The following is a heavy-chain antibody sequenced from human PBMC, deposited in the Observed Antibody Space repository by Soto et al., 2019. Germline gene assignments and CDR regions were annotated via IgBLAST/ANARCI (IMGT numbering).Heavy chain of an antibody. CDR2: IKQDGSEK. CDR1: GFTFSSYW. J-gene: IGHJ5*02. CDR3: ARDCIAARQWGRWFDP. D-gene: IGHD6-6*01. V-gene: IGHV3-7*03. Sequence: QPGGSLRLSCAASGFTFSSYWMSWVRQAPGKGLEWVANIKQDGSEKYYVDSVKGRFTISRDNAKNSLYLQMNSLRAEDTAVYYCARDCIAARQWGRWFDPWGQGTLVTVSS.